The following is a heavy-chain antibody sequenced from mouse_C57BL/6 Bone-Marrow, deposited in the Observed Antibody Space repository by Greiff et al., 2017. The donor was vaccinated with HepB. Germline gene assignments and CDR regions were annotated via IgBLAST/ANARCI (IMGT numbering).Heavy chain of an antibody. Sequence: VNLVESGPGLVAPSQSLSITCTVSGFSLTSYGVDWVRQSPGKGLEWLGVIWGVGSTNYNSALKSRLSISKDNSKSQVFLKMNSLQTDDTAMYYCASEYGSTMDYWGQGTSVTVSS. CDR3: ASEYGSTMDY. D-gene: IGHD1-1*01. V-gene: IGHV2-6*01. CDR1: GFSLTSYG. CDR2: IWGVGST. J-gene: IGHJ4*01.